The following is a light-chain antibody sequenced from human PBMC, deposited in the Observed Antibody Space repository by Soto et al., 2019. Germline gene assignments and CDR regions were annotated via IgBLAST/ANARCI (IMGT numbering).Light chain of an antibody. CDR3: QQYEKWPHSIT. J-gene: IGKJ5*01. CDR1: QSVSSN. Sequence: EIVMTQSPATLAVSPGERATLSCSAIQSVSSNLAWYQQKPGQAPRLLIYVASTRATGIPARLSGSGSGTEFTLTISSLQSEDFAVYYCQQYEKWPHSITFGQGTRLEIK. CDR2: VAS. V-gene: IGKV3D-15*01.